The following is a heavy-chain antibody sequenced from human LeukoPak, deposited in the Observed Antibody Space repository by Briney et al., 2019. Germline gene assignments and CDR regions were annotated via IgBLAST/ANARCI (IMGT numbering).Heavy chain of an antibody. CDR2: INHSGST. D-gene: IGHD3-22*01. CDR3: ARDPPYYDSSGYYSYYYYGMDV. J-gene: IGHJ6*02. V-gene: IGHV4-34*01. CDR1: GGSFSGYY. Sequence: PSETLSLTCAVYGGSFSGYYWSWIRQPPGKGLEWIGEINHSGSTNYNPSLKSRVTISVDTSKNQFSPKLSSVTAADTAVYYCARDPPYYDSSGYYSYYYYGMDVWGQGTTVTVSS.